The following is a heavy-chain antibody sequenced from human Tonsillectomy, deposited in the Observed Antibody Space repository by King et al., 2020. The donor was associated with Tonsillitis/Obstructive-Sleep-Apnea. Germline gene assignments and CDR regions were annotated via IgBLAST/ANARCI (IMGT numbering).Heavy chain of an antibody. Sequence: VQLQQWGAGLLKPSETLSLTCAVYGGSFSGYSWSWIRQPPGKGLEWIGEIDHTGSTNSNPSLKSRVTMSADTSKTQFSLNLSSVTAADTAVDYGAREITTDAFDSWGQGTMVTVSS. D-gene: IGHD3-3*01. J-gene: IGHJ3*02. CDR1: GGSFSGYS. CDR3: AREITTDAFDS. CDR2: IDHTGST. V-gene: IGHV4-34*01.